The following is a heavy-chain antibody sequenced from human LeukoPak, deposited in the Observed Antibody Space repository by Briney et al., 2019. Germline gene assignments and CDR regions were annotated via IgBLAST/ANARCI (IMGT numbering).Heavy chain of an antibody. CDR2: ISHSGSM. V-gene: IGHV4-38-2*02. J-gene: IGHJ5*02. CDR1: GYSITSGYY. Sequence: SETLSLTCSVSGYSITSGYYWGWIRQAPGKGLEWIGTISHSGSMYSNPSLQSRVTISVDTSNNRFSLKLTSVTAADTALYYCARATDLALPTFGPWGQGSLVTVSS. CDR3: ARATDLALPTFGP. D-gene: IGHD2-2*01.